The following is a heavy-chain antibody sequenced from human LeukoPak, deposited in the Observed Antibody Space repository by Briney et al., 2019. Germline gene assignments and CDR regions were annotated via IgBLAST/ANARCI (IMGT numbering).Heavy chain of an antibody. CDR1: GFTFSNSY. CDR2: ISSSGGAI. D-gene: IGHD3-22*01. CDR3: AKGTYYDSSGYYCSY. J-gene: IGHJ4*02. V-gene: IGHV3-11*01. Sequence: PGGSLRLSCAASGFTFSNSYMSWIRQAPGKGLEWVSYISSSGGAIYYADSVKGRFTISRDNAKNSLNLHMNSLRAEDAAVYYCAKGTYYDSSGYYCSYWGQGTLVTVSP.